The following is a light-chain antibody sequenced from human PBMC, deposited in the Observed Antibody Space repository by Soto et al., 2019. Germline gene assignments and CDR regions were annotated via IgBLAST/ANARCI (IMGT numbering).Light chain of an antibody. CDR1: SSDIGLNNY. CDR2: AVT. CDR3: TSHSDSPHVV. J-gene: IGLJ2*01. V-gene: IGLV2-14*03. Sequence: QSAPTQPASVSGSPGQSITISCTGTSSDIGLNNYVSWYQQHPGKAPALIIYAVTYRPSGVSSRFSGSKSGDTASLTISELRTEDEADYYCTSHSDSPHVVFGGGTKLTVL.